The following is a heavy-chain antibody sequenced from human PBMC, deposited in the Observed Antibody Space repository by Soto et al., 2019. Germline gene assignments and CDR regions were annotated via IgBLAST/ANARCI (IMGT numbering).Heavy chain of an antibody. J-gene: IGHJ6*02. D-gene: IGHD2-15*01. CDR3: ARGRYCSGGSCYFYYYYGMDV. CDR1: GGTFSSYA. V-gene: IGHV1-69*01. Sequence: QVQLVQSGAEVKKPGSSVKVSCKASGGTFSSYAISWVRQAPGQGLEWMGGIIPIFGTANYAQKFQGRVTITADESTSTAYMELSILRSEDTAVYYCARGRYCSGGSCYFYYYYGMDVWGQGTTVTVSS. CDR2: IIPIFGTA.